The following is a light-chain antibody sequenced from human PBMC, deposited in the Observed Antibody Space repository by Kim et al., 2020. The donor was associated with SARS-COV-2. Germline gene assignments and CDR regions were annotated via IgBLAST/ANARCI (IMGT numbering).Light chain of an antibody. CDR1: QGIGNY. Sequence: DIQMTQSPSAMSASVGDRVTITCRASQGIGNYLAWFQQKPGKVPQRLIYAASRLQGGVPSRFSGTGSGTEFTLTISSLQPEDFATYYCLQHNEYPLTFGGGTKVDI. CDR2: AAS. J-gene: IGKJ4*01. V-gene: IGKV1-17*03. CDR3: LQHNEYPLT.